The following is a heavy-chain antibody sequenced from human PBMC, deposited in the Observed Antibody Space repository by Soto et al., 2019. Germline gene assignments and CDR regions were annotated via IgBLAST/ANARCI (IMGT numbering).Heavy chain of an antibody. J-gene: IGHJ1*01. CDR1: GYSFTNYW. Sequence: PGESLKISCKGSGYSFTNYWIGWVRQMPGKGLEWMGIIYPGDSDTRYSPSFQGQVTISADKSISTAYLQWTSLKASDTAIYYCAKVKYSTSVRYLQHWGQGTPVTVSS. V-gene: IGHV5-51*01. CDR2: IYPGDSDT. D-gene: IGHD6-6*01. CDR3: AKVKYSTSVRYLQH.